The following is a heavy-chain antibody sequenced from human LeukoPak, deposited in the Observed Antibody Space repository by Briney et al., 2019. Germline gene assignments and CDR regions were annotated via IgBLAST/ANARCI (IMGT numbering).Heavy chain of an antibody. D-gene: IGHD3-3*01. V-gene: IGHV1-69*13. J-gene: IGHJ6*03. CDR1: GGTFSSYA. CDR2: IIPIFGTA. CDR3: ARDPTRITIFGVVPQYMDV. Sequence: SVKVSCKASGGTFSSYAISWERQAPGQGLEWMGGIIPIFGTANYAQKFQGRVTITADESTSTAYMELSSLRSEDTAVYYCARDPTRITIFGVVPQYMDVWGKGTTVTVSS.